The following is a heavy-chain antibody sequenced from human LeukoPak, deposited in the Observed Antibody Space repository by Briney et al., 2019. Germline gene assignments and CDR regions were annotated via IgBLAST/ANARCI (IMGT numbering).Heavy chain of an antibody. CDR1: GYTFTGYY. V-gene: IGHV1-2*02. D-gene: IGHD3-10*01. CDR2: INPNSGST. CDR3: ARETYYYGSGSYRRYYFDY. Sequence: ASVKVSCKASGYTFTGYYMHWVRQAPGQGLEWMGWINPNSGSTNYAQKFQGRVTMTRDTSISTAYMELSRLRSDDTAVYYCARETYYYGSGSYRRYYFDYWGQGTLVTVSS. J-gene: IGHJ4*02.